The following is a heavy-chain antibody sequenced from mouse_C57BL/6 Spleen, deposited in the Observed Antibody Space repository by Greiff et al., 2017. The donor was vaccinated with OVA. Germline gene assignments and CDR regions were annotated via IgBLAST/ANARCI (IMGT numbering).Heavy chain of an antibody. CDR1: GYTFTSYW. CDR2: IDPADGST. Sequence: VQLQQPGAELVMPGASVKLSCKASGYTFTSYWMHWVKQRPGQGLEWIGEIDPADGSTNYNQKFKGKSTLTVDKSSSTAYMQLSSLTSEDSAVYYGARSNDYDVFYAMDYWGQGTSVTVSS. V-gene: IGHV1-69*01. D-gene: IGHD2-4*01. J-gene: IGHJ4*01. CDR3: ARSNDYDVFYAMDY.